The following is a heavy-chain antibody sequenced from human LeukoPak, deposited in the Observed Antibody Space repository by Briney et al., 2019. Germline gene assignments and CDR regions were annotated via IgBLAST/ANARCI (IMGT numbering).Heavy chain of an antibody. J-gene: IGHJ4*02. CDR1: GYTFTSYY. D-gene: IGHD1-26*01. CDR2: LNPSGAST. V-gene: IGHV1-46*01. CDR3: ARGGSTKGRRFDY. Sequence: ASVKVSCKASGYTFTSYYTHWVRQAPGQGLEWMGILNPSGASTNYAQNFQGRVTMTRDTSTSTVYMELSSLRSEDTAVYYCARGGSTKGRRFDYWGQGTLVTVSS.